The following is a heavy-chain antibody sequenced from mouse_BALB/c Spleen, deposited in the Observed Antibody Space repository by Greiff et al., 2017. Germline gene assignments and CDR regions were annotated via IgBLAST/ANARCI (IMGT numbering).Heavy chain of an antibody. D-gene: IGHD4-1*01. J-gene: IGHJ3*01. V-gene: IGHV14-3*02. CDR3: ARGANWDWFAD. CDR2: IDPANGNT. CDR1: GFNIKDTY. Sequence: VQLQQSGAELVKPGASVKLSCTASGFNIKDTYMHWVKQRPEQGLEWIGRIDPANGNTKYDPKFQGKATITADTSSNTAYLQLSSLTSEDTAVYYCARGANWDWFADWGQGTLVTVSA.